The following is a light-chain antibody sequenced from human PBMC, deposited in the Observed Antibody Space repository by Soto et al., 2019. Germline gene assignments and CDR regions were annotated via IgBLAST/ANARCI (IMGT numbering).Light chain of an antibody. V-gene: IGLV3-1*01. J-gene: IGLJ2*01. CDR3: QAWDTSAVI. CDR2: QDT. CDR1: KLADKY. Sequence: SYELTQPPSVSVSPAQTASITCFGDKLADKYASWYQVKPGQSPVLVIYQDTKRPSGIPERFSGSTSGTTATLTISGTQGMDEADYFCQAWDTSAVIFGGGTKLTVL.